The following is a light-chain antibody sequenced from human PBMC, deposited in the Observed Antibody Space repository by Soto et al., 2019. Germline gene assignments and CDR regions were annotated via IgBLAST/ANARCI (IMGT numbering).Light chain of an antibody. CDR1: SSDVGAYNY. CDR3: SSYTSSSTWV. V-gene: IGLV2-14*01. J-gene: IGLJ3*02. Sequence: QSALTQPASVSGSPGQSITISCTGTSSDVGAYNYCSWYQQHPGKAPKLMIYEVRNRPSGVSDRFSGSRSGNTASLTISGLQAEDESDYYCSSYTSSSTWVSGGGTKLTVL. CDR2: EVR.